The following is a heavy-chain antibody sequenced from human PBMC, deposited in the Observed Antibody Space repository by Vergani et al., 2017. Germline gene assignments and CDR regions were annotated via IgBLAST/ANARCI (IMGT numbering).Heavy chain of an antibody. J-gene: IGHJ4*02. Sequence: QLHLQESGPGLVKPSETLSLTCTVSGGSITSSSYYWGWIRQPPGKGLEWIGNIYHSGGAYYNPSLKGRVTISVDTSKNQFSLEVTSVTAADTAIYFCARTESSILRYFHWALWGQGTLVTVSS. CDR2: IYHSGGA. V-gene: IGHV4-39*01. CDR1: GGSITSSSYY. D-gene: IGHD3-9*01. CDR3: ARTESSILRYFHWAL.